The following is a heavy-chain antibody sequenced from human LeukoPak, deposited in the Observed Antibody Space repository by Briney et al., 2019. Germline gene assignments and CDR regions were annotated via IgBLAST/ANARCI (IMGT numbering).Heavy chain of an antibody. CDR2: ISSGSSTI. V-gene: IGHV3-48*01. J-gene: IGHJ3*02. D-gene: IGHD4-17*01. CDR1: GFTFSTFT. Sequence: PGGSLRLSCAASGFTFSTFTINWVRQAPGKGLEWISYISSGSSTIYYADSVKGRFTISRDNAKNSLYLQMNSLRAEDTAVYHCARKTTDFAFDIWGQGTLVTVSS. CDR3: ARKTTDFAFDI.